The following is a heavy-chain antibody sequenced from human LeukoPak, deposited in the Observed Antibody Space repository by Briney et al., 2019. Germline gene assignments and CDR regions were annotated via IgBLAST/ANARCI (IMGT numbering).Heavy chain of an antibody. D-gene: IGHD1-7*01. J-gene: IGHJ4*02. Sequence: GGSLRLSCAASGFTFSSYDVHWVRQATGKGLEWVSAIGVAANTFYSGSVKGRFTISRENAKNSLYLLMSSLRAEDTAVYYCARQTTPHGNFDYWGQGTLVTVSS. CDR2: IGVAANT. V-gene: IGHV3-13*01. CDR3: ARQTTPHGNFDY. CDR1: GFTFSSYD.